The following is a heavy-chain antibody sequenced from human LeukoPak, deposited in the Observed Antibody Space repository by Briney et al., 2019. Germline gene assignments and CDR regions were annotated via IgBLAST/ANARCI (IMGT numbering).Heavy chain of an antibody. CDR2: IYPGDPDT. V-gene: IGHV5-51*01. J-gene: IGHJ6*03. CDR3: ARIVVVPAAKTEHYYYYMDV. D-gene: IGHD2-2*01. CDR1: GYSFTSYW. Sequence: GESLKISCKGSGYSFTSYWIGWVRQMPGKGLEWMGIIYPGDPDTRYSPSFQGQVTISADKSISTAYLQWSSLKASDTAMYYCARIVVVPAAKTEHYYYYMDVWGKGTTVTVSS.